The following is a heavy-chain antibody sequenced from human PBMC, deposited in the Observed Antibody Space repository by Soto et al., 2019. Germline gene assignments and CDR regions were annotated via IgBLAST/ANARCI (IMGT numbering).Heavy chain of an antibody. CDR1: GFSLSSTRMA. CDR3: AHIVVAGLGYYFDY. V-gene: IGHV2-5*02. D-gene: IGHD6-19*01. Sequence: QITLKESGPTLVKPTQPLTLTCTFSGFSLSSTRMAVGWIRQPPGKALEWLALIYWDDDKRYSPFLKSRLTIXTXPXQIQVVPTMSNMDPVDTARYYCAHIVVAGLGYYFDYWGQGTLVTVSS. CDR2: IYWDDDK. J-gene: IGHJ4*02.